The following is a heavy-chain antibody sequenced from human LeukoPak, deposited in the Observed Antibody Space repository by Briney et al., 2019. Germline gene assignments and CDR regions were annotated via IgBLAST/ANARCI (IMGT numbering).Heavy chain of an antibody. V-gene: IGHV4-4*07. CDR2: IYYSGST. Sequence: SETLSLTCTVSGGSISSYYWSWIRQPAGKGLEWIGRIYYSGSTDYNPSLKSRVTISVDTSKNQFSLKLTSVTAADTAVYYCARGRLARSPYFDYWGQGTLVTVSS. D-gene: IGHD6-19*01. J-gene: IGHJ4*02. CDR3: ARGRLARSPYFDY. CDR1: GGSISSYY.